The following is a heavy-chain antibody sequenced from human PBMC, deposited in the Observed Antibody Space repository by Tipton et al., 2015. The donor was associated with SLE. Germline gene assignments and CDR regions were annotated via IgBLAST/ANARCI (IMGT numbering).Heavy chain of an antibody. D-gene: IGHD6-13*01. CDR1: GGSFSGYY. Sequence: LRLSCAVYGGSFSGYYWSWIRQPPGKGLEWIGEINHSGSTNYNPSLKSRVTISVDTSKNQFSLKLSSVTAADTAVYYCARWQGSSWPYYYYYMDVWGKGTTVTVSS. J-gene: IGHJ6*03. V-gene: IGHV4-34*01. CDR3: ARWQGSSWPYYYYYMDV. CDR2: INHSGST.